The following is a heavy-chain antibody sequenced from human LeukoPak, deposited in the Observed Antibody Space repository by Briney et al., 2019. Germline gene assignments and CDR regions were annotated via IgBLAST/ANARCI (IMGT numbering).Heavy chain of an antibody. CDR1: GFTFDDYA. Sequence: SLRLSCAASGFTFDDYAMHWVRQAPGKGLEWVSGISWNSGSIGYADSVKGRFTISRDNAKNSLYLQMNGLRAEDTALYYCAKDMGRITAGSAFDIWGQGTMVTVSS. V-gene: IGHV3-9*01. CDR2: ISWNSGSI. D-gene: IGHD3-10*01. J-gene: IGHJ3*02. CDR3: AKDMGRITAGSAFDI.